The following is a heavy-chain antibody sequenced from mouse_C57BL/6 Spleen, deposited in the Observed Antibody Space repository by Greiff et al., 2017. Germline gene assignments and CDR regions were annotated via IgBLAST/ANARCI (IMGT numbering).Heavy chain of an antibody. J-gene: IGHJ4*01. CDR1: GYTFTSYT. CDR3: ARSDNDYEMDY. V-gene: IGHV1-4*01. Sequence: QVQLQQSGAELARPGASVKMSCKASGYTFTSYTMHWVKQRPGQGLEWIGYINPSSGYTKYNQKFKDKATLTADKSSSTAYMQLSSLTSEDSAVYYGARSDNDYEMDYWGQGTSVTVSS. CDR2: INPSSGYT. D-gene: IGHD2-4*01.